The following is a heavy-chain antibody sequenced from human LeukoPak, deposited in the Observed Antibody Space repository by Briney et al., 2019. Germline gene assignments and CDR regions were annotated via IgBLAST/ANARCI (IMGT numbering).Heavy chain of an antibody. V-gene: IGHV1-8*01. J-gene: IGHJ4*02. Sequence: ASVKVSCKASGYTFTSYDINWVRQATGQGLEWMGWMNPNSGNTGYAQKFQGRVTMTRNTSISTAYLELSSLRSEDTAVYYCARVSRLRRHIVVVPAAMQDSDYDSSGQPLAYWGQGTLVTVSS. D-gene: IGHD2-2*01. CDR3: ARVSRLRRHIVVVPAAMQDSDYDSSGQPLAY. CDR2: MNPNSGNT. CDR1: GYTFTSYD.